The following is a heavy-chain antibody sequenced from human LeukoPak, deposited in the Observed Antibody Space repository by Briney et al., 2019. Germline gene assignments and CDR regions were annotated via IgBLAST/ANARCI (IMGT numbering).Heavy chain of an antibody. CDR1: GFTFSSYA. Sequence: QPGGSLRLSCAASGFTFSSYAMSWVRQAPGKGLEWVSAISGSGGSTYYADSVKGRFTISRDNSENTLYLQMNSLRAEDTAVYYCAKSGASDSSSWYRLVGPRDENWFDPWGQGTLVTVSS. CDR3: AKSGASDSSSWYRLVGPRDENWFDP. V-gene: IGHV3-23*01. CDR2: ISGSGGST. D-gene: IGHD6-13*01. J-gene: IGHJ5*02.